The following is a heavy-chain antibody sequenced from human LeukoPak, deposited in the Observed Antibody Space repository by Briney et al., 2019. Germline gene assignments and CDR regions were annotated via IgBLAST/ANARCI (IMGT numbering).Heavy chain of an antibody. CDR1: GYTFTGYY. D-gene: IGHD3-3*01. CDR2: INPNSGGT. Sequence: ASVKVSCKASGYTFTGYYMHWVRQAPGQGLEWMGWINPNSGGTNYAQKFQGRVTMTRDTFISTAYMELSRLRSDDTAVYYCARDRSITIFGVVITPPSGFDPWGQGTLVTVSS. CDR3: ARDRSITIFGVVITPPSGFDP. J-gene: IGHJ5*02. V-gene: IGHV1-2*02.